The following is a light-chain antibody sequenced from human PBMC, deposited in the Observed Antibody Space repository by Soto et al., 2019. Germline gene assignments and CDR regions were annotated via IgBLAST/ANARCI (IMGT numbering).Light chain of an antibody. Sequence: SYELTQPPSVSAAPGQTARITCGGNDMETKNVHWYQQKAGQAPELVIHDDPYRPSGTPARFSGSTSGNTATLTISRVEAGDEAAYYCPVWDSSSDVVFGGGTKLTVL. J-gene: IGLJ2*01. CDR1: DMETKN. V-gene: IGLV3-21*02. CDR3: PVWDSSSDVV. CDR2: DDP.